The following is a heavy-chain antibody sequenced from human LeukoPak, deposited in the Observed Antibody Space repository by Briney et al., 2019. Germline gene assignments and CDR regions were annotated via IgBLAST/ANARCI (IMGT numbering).Heavy chain of an antibody. CDR3: ARGPLINPLDY. J-gene: IGHJ4*02. CDR1: GGSISSGDYY. V-gene: IGHV4-30-4*01. CDR2: IYYSGST. Sequence: SETLSLTCTVSGGSISSGDYYWSWIRQPPGKGLEWIGYIYYSGSTYYNPSLKSRVTISVDTSKNQFSLKLSSVTAADTAVYYCARGPLINPLDYWGQGTLVTVSS.